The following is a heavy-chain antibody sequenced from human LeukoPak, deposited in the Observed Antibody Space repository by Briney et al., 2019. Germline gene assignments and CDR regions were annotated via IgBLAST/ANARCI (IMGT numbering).Heavy chain of an antibody. V-gene: IGHV3-48*02. CDR1: GXTFSGYN. CDR3: ARVTAARGFDF. CDR2: ISGSGNTV. J-gene: IGHJ3*01. Sequence: GGSLRLSCEASGXTFSGYNMNWVRQGPVKGLEWLSFISGSGNTVNYADSVKGRFTISRDNAKNSLYLQMNSLGDEDTAVYYCARVTAARGFDFWGQGTMVTVSS. D-gene: IGHD6-6*01.